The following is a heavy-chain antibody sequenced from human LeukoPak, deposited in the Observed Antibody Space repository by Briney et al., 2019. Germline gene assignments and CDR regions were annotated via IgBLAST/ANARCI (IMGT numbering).Heavy chain of an antibody. J-gene: IGHJ4*02. CDR2: ISHSGSSI. CDR3: ARARGAGPGAHFDY. D-gene: IGHD3-10*01. V-gene: IGHV3-11*01. CDR1: GFTFSDYY. Sequence: GGSLRLSCAASGFTFSDYYMSWIRQAPGKGLEWVSYISHSGSSISYADSVKGRFTISRDNAKNSLYLQMNSLRAEDAATYYCARARGAGPGAHFDYWGQGTLVTVSS.